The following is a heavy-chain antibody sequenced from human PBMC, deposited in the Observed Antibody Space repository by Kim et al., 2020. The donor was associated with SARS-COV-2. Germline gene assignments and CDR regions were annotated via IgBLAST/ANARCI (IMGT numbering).Heavy chain of an antibody. Sequence: GGSLRLSCGVSGLTLRRYGMSWVRQAPGKGLEWVSVFSGSSISTYYADSVRGRFTISGDNPWKTLFLQMNDLRAEDPAVYYCGIAQNGRPAFDVWGQGTVVTVSS. CDR3: GIAQNGRPAFDV. D-gene: IGHD2-15*01. CDR1: GLTLRRYG. J-gene: IGHJ3*01. CDR2: FSGSSIST. V-gene: IGHV3-23*01.